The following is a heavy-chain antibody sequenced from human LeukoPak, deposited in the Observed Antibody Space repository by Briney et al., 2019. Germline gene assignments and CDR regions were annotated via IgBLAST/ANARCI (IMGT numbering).Heavy chain of an antibody. CDR2: IYASGGA. V-gene: IGHV4-59*02. Sequence: PSETLSLTCAVSGGSVSGHYWDWIRQPPGKGLEWMGYIYASGGANYNPSLKSRVTISLDSSENRFSLKLTSVTAADTAVYYCAREAPGGSGWTYFDYWGQGSLVTVSS. CDR1: GGSVSGHY. J-gene: IGHJ4*02. CDR3: AREAPGGSGWTYFDY. D-gene: IGHD6-19*01.